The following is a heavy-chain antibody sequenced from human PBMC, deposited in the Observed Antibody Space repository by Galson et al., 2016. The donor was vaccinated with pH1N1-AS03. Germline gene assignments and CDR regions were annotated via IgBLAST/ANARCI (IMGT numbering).Heavy chain of an antibody. D-gene: IGHD5-12*01. J-gene: IGHJ3*01. CDR3: TTDGPGGYIT. CDR2: IRRNGNGGTT. CDR1: GFTFGDYA. V-gene: IGHV3-49*04. Sequence: SLRLSCAASGFTFGDYAMGWVRQAPGKGLEWVGIIRRNGNGGTTEYAASVKDRFTISRDDSESIAYLQMNSLQTDDTGAYFCTTDGPGGYITWGQGTLVTVSS.